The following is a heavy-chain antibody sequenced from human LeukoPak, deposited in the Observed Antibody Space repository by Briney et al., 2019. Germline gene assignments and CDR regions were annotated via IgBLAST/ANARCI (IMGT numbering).Heavy chain of an antibody. CDR3: ARVYGSGSYGEVDY. Sequence: SVKVSFKASGGTFSSYAISWVRQAPGQGLEWMGGIIPIFGTANYAQKFQGRVTITADESTSTAYMELSSLRSEDTAVYYCARVYGSGSYGEVDYWGQGTLVTVPS. CDR2: IIPIFGTA. J-gene: IGHJ4*02. CDR1: GGTFSSYA. D-gene: IGHD3-10*01. V-gene: IGHV1-69*01.